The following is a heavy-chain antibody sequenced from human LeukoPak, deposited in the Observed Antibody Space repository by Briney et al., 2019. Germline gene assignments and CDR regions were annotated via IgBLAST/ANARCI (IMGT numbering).Heavy chain of an antibody. Sequence: GESLKISCKGSGYSFTSYWIGWVRQMPGKGLEWMGIIYPGDSDTRYSPSFQGQVTISADKSISTAYLQWSSLKASDTAMYYCARQEAGYCSGGSCQVAYWGQGTLVTASS. J-gene: IGHJ4*02. D-gene: IGHD2-15*01. V-gene: IGHV5-51*01. CDR1: GYSFTSYW. CDR3: ARQEAGYCSGGSCQVAY. CDR2: IYPGDSDT.